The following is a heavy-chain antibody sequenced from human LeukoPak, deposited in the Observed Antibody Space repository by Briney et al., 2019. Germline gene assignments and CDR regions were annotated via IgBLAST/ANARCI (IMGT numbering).Heavy chain of an antibody. CDR3: AGPAGDYYYGMDV. V-gene: IGHV3-74*01. CDR2: INSDGSST. CDR1: GFTFSSYW. Sequence: GGSLRLSCAASGFTFSSYWMHWVRQAPGKGLVWVSRINSDGSSTSYADSVKGRFTISRDNAKNTLYLQMNSLRAEDTAVYYCAGPAGDYYYGMDVWGQGTTVTVSS. J-gene: IGHJ6*02.